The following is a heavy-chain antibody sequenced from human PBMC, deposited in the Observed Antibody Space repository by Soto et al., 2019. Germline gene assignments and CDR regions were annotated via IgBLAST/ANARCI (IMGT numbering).Heavy chain of an antibody. CDR2: SSNSGTFS. Sequence: GGSLRLSCEGSGFTFSDYYISWIRQAPGKGLEWISYSSNSGTFSRYADSVKGRFSISRDNTKNLLYLQMNSLRAEDTAVYYCARSGDNYNRLDYWGQGTPVTV. CDR3: ARSGDNYNRLDY. V-gene: IGHV3-11*06. J-gene: IGHJ4*02. CDR1: GFTFSDYY. D-gene: IGHD1-1*01.